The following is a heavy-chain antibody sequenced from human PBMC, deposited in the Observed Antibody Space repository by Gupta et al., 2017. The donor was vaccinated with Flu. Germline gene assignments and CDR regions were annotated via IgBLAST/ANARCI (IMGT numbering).Heavy chain of an antibody. V-gene: IGHV3-33*01. CDR1: GFTFSSYG. Sequence: QVQLVESGGGVVQPGRSLRLSCAASGFTFSSYGMHWVRQAPGKGLEWVAVIWYDGSNKYYADSVKGRVTISRDNSKNTLYLKMNSLRAEETAVYYGARGASRITICGVVTYYFDYGGQGTLVTVSS. CDR2: IWYDGSNK. J-gene: IGHJ4*02. D-gene: IGHD3-3*01. CDR3: ARGASRITICGVVTYYFDY.